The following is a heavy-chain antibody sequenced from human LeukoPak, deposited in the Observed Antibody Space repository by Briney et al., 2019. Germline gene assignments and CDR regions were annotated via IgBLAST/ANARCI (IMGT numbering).Heavy chain of an antibody. D-gene: IGHD6-6*01. V-gene: IGHV3-23*01. Sequence: GGSLRLSCAASGFTFSSSAMSWVRQAPGKGLEWVSTLSGSGGSTYYADSVKGRFTISRDNSKNTLYLQMNSLGAEDTAMYYCAKGSSSSRPYYFDYWGQGILVTVSS. J-gene: IGHJ4*02. CDR1: GFTFSSSA. CDR2: LSGSGGST. CDR3: AKGSSSSRPYYFDY.